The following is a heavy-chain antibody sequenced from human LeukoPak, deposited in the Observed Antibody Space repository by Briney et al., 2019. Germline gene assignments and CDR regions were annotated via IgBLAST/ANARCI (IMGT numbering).Heavy chain of an antibody. Sequence: GGSLRLSCAASGFTFSSYEMNWVRQAPGKGLEWLSYIGSSDSTTHYADSVKGRFTISRDNAKNSLYLQMNSLRVEDTAVYYCARDGTPNYSSGWVYMDVWGEGTTVTISS. V-gene: IGHV3-48*03. J-gene: IGHJ6*03. CDR1: GFTFSSYE. CDR3: ARDGTPNYSSGWVYMDV. CDR2: IGSSDSTT. D-gene: IGHD6-25*01.